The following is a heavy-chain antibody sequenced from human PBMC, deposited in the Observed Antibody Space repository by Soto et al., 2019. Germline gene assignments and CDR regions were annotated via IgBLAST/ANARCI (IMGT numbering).Heavy chain of an antibody. Sequence: GGSLRLSCAASGFTFSDYYMSWIRQAPGKGLEWVSYISSSSSYTNYADSVKGRFTISRDNAKNSLYLQMNSLRAEDTAVYYCASTSVVVAATFDYWGQGTLVTVSS. CDR1: GFTFSDYY. J-gene: IGHJ4*02. V-gene: IGHV3-11*06. CDR2: ISSSSSYT. CDR3: ASTSVVVAATFDY. D-gene: IGHD2-15*01.